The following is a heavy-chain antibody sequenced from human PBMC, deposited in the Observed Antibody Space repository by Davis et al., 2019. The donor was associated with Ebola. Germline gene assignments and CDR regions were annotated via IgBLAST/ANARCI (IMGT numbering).Heavy chain of an antibody. CDR1: GYTLTELS. CDR2: ISAYNGNT. J-gene: IGHJ6*04. D-gene: IGHD3-10*01. V-gene: IGHV1-18*01. Sequence: ASVKVSCKVSGYTLTELSMHWVRQAPGKGLEWMGWISAYNGNTNYAQKLQGRVTMTTDTSTSTAYMELRSLRSDDTAVYYCARVGGSTRELNVWGKGTTVTVSS. CDR3: ARVGGSTRELNV.